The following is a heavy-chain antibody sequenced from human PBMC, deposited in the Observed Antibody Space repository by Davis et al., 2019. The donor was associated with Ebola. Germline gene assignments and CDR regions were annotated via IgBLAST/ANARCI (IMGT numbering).Heavy chain of an antibody. V-gene: IGHV1-18*04. Sequence: SVPVSCLASCYTFTSYGIIRVRQPSGLAPVALGWISIYNGNTHYLQKFQGRVNMTTDTSTGTAYMELRSLRSDDTAVYFCARTSIVGTTTTASDIWGQGKKVTVSS. CDR3: ARTSIVGTTTTASDI. CDR1: CYTFTSYG. J-gene: IGHJ3*02. CDR2: ISIYNGNT. D-gene: IGHD1-26*01.